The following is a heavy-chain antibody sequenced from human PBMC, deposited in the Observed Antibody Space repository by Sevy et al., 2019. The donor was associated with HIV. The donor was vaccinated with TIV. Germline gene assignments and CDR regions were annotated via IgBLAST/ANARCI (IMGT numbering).Heavy chain of an antibody. J-gene: IGHJ4*02. CDR2: INEDGSRL. Sequence: GGSLRLSCVASGFTFSDSWMTWVRQAPGKGLGRIAFINEDGSRLGYVDSVRVRFTISRENTKNSLYLQMNSLRAEDTAVYFCARDRAYSALDYWGQGTLVTVSS. CDR1: GFTFSDSW. V-gene: IGHV3-7*01. CDR3: ARDRAYSALDY. D-gene: IGHD5-18*01.